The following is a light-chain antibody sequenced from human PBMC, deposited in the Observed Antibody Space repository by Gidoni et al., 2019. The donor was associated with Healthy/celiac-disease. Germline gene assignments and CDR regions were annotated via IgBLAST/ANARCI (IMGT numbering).Light chain of an antibody. CDR2: KDS. CDR3: QSADSSGTYVV. Sequence: SYELTQPPSVSVSTGQTARITCSGDALPKQYAYWYQQKPGQAPLLVIYKDSERPSGIPERFSGSSSGTTVTLTISGVQAEDEADYYCQSADSSGTYVVFGGGTKLTVL. J-gene: IGLJ2*01. CDR1: ALPKQY. V-gene: IGLV3-25*03.